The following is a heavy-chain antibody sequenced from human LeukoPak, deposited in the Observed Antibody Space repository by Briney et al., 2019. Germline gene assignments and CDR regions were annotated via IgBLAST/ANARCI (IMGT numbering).Heavy chain of an antibody. CDR3: ARDGRRSLDY. J-gene: IGHJ4*02. V-gene: IGHV1-18*04. Sequence: ASVKVSCKASGYTFTGYYMHWVRQAPGQGLEWMGWISAYNGNTNYAQKLQGRVTMTTDTLTSTAYMELRSLRSDDTAVYYCARDGRRSLDYWGQGTLVTVSS. CDR2: ISAYNGNT. CDR1: GYTFTGYY.